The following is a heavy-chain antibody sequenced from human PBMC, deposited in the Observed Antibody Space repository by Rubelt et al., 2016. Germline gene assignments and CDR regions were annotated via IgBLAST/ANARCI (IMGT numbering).Heavy chain of an antibody. V-gene: IGHV3-23*01. Sequence: EVHLLESGGGLIQPGGSLRLSCAASGFTFSNYAMSWVRQAPGKGLEWVSAISDSGGRTYSAVSLKGRFTISRDNSKNTLYLQMNGLRAEDTAVYYCTKVDSGWYEAHWGQGTLVTVSS. D-gene: IGHD6-19*01. CDR1: GFTFSNYA. CDR3: TKVDSGWYEAH. J-gene: IGHJ4*02. CDR2: ISDSGGRT.